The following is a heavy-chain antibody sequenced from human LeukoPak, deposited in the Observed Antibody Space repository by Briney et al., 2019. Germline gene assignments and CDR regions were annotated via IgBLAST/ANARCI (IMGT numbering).Heavy chain of an antibody. CDR3: ARSQKGLWTPYSYGLFGAFDI. D-gene: IGHD5-18*01. Sequence: SETLSLTCTVSGGSISSGGYYWSWIRQPPGKGLEWIGYIYHSGSTNYNPSLKSRVTISVDTSKNQFSLKLSSVTAADTAVYYCARSQKGLWTPYSYGLFGAFDIWGQGTMVTVSS. CDR2: IYHSGST. CDR1: GGSISSGGYY. V-gene: IGHV4-30-2*01. J-gene: IGHJ3*02.